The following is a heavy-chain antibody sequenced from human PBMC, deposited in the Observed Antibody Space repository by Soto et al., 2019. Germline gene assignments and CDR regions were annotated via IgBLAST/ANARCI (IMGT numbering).Heavy chain of an antibody. D-gene: IGHD2-2*02. J-gene: IGHJ4*02. V-gene: IGHV3-23*01. CDR1: GFTFSSYA. CDR3: AKGYRYCSSTTCYTTSAPFDY. Sequence: EVQLLESGGGLVQPGGSLRLSCAASGFTFSSYAMTWVRQAPGKGLEWVSGISGTGSSTYYADSVKGRFTISRDNSKNTLYLPMNSLRAEDTAVYYCAKGYRYCSSTTCYTTSAPFDYWGQGILVTVSS. CDR2: ISGTGSST.